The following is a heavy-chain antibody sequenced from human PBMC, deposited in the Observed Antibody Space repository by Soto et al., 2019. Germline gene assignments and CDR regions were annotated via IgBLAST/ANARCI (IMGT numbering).Heavy chain of an antibody. CDR3: AREGVVTAHFDY. V-gene: IGHV1-46*01. J-gene: IGHJ4*02. D-gene: IGHD2-21*02. CDR1: GYTFTSYY. CDR2: INPSGGST. Sequence: ASVKVSFKASGYTFTSYYMHWLRQAPGQGLEWMGIINPSGGSTSYAQKFQGRVTMTRDTSTSTVYMELSSLRSEDTAVYYCAREGVVTAHFDYWGQGTLVTVSS.